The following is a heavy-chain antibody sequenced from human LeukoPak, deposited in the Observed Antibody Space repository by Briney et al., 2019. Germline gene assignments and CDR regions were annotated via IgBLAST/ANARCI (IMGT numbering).Heavy chain of an antibody. D-gene: IGHD6-19*01. Sequence: SQTLSLTCAISGDSVSSNSAAWNWIRQSPSRGLEWLGRTYYRSKWYNDYAVSVKSRITINPDTSKNQFSLKLSSVTAADTAVYYCASGGWYGYYFDYWGQGTLVTVSS. CDR2: TYYRSKWYN. CDR1: GDSVSSNSAA. CDR3: ASGGWYGYYFDY. V-gene: IGHV6-1*01. J-gene: IGHJ4*02.